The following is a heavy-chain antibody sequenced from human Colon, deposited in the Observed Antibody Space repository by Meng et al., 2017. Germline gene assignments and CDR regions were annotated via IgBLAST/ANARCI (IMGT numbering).Heavy chain of an antibody. J-gene: IGHJ4*02. D-gene: IGHD3-22*01. CDR1: GGSISSGGYS. V-gene: IGHV4-30-2*01. CDR3: ARGVEDYYDSSGFAWYFDS. CDR2: MYHSGGT. Sequence: QLQLQESGSRLVKPSQPLSLTCNVSGGSISSGGYSWNWIRQPPGKGLEWIGYMYHSGGTHYNPSLQSRVTISVDKSKNQFSLNLSSVTAADTAVYYCARGVEDYYDSSGFAWYFDSWGQGTLVTVSS.